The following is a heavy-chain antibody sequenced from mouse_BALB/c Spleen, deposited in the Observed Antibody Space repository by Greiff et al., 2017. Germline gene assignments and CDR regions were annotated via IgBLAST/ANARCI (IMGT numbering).Heavy chain of an antibody. CDR1: GFTFSSYW. D-gene: IGHD2-14*01. Sequence: DVKVEESGGGLVQPGGSMKLSCVASGFTFSSYWMSWVRQSPEKGLEWVAEIRLKSDNYATHYAESVKGKFTISRADSKSRLYLHMNSLRAEDTGIYYCTGGDRYDVWFAYWGQGTLVTVSA. V-gene: IGHV6-3*02. CDR3: TGGDRYDVWFAY. CDR2: IRLKSDNYAT. J-gene: IGHJ3*01.